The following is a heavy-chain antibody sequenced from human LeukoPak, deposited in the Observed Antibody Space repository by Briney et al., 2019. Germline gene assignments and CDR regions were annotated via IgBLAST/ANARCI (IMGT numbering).Heavy chain of an antibody. D-gene: IGHD3-3*01. CDR3: ARGRFLEWLGPDH. CDR1: GFTFSSNS. CDR2: ISSSSSTI. Sequence: GGSLRLSCAASGFTFSSNSVNWVRQAPGKGLEWVSYISSSSSTICYADSVKGRFTISRDNAKNSLYLQMNSLRAEDTAVYYCARGRFLEWLGPDHWGQGTLVTVSS. J-gene: IGHJ4*02. V-gene: IGHV3-48*01.